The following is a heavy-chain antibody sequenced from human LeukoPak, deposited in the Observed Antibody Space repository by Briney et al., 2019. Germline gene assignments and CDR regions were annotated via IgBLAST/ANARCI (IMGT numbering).Heavy chain of an antibody. Sequence: GRSLRLSCAASGFTFSSYGMHWVRRAPGKGLEWVAVISYDGSNKYYADSVKGRFTISRDNSKNTLYLQMNSLRAEDTAVYYCANSHMFDYWGQGTLVTVSS. CDR2: ISYDGSNK. CDR3: ANSHMFDY. V-gene: IGHV3-30*18. J-gene: IGHJ4*02. CDR1: GFTFSSYG. D-gene: IGHD2-21*01.